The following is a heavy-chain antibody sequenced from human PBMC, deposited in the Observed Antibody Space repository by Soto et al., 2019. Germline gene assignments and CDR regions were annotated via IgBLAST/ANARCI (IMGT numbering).Heavy chain of an antibody. J-gene: IGHJ4*02. CDR1: GGTFSSYA. V-gene: IGHV1-69*13. CDR2: IIPIFGTA. CDR3: ARDEYYYDSSGYYLHVFDY. Sequence: ASVKVSCKASGGTFSSYALSWVRQAPGQGLKWMGGIIPIFGTANYAQKFQGRVTITADESTSTAYMELSSLRSEDTAVYYCARDEYYYDSSGYYLHVFDYWGQGTLVTVSS. D-gene: IGHD3-22*01.